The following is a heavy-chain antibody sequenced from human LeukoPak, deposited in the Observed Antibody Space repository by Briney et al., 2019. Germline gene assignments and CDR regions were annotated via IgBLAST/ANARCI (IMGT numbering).Heavy chain of an antibody. J-gene: IGHJ4*02. Sequence: SETLSLTCTVSGGSISSYYWSWIRQPPGKGLEWIGYIYYSGSTNYKSSLKSRVTMSVDTSKNQFSLKLTSVTAADTAVYYCARTSTVVTRYYFDYWGQGTLVTVSP. CDR2: IYYSGST. CDR1: GGSISSYY. V-gene: IGHV4-59*01. D-gene: IGHD4-23*01. CDR3: ARTSTVVTRYYFDY.